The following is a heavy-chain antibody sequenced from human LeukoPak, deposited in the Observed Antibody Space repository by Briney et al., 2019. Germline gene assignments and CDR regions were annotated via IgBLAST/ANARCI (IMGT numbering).Heavy chain of an antibody. CDR2: INHSGST. CDR3: ARAAGASKENWFDP. J-gene: IGHJ5*02. Sequence: SETLSLTCTVSGGSINSISYYWGWIRQPPGKGLEWIGEINHSGSTNYNPSLKSRVTISVDTSKNQFSLKLSSVTAADTAVYYCARAAGASKENWFDPWGQGTLVTVSS. CDR1: GGSINSISYY. V-gene: IGHV4-39*07. D-gene: IGHD1-26*01.